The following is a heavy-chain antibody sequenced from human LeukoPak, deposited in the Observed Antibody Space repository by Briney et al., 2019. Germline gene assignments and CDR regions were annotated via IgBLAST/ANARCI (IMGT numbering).Heavy chain of an antibody. CDR2: IYYSGST. Sequence: PSETLSLACTVSGGSVSSGDHYWSWIRQPPGKGLEWIGYIYYSGSTYYNPSLKSRVTMSVDTSKNQFSLKLSSVTAADTAVYYCARDPGYCSGGSCPPHDAFDIWGQGTMVTVSS. J-gene: IGHJ3*02. CDR3: ARDPGYCSGGSCPPHDAFDI. D-gene: IGHD2-15*01. V-gene: IGHV4-30-4*01. CDR1: GGSVSSGDHY.